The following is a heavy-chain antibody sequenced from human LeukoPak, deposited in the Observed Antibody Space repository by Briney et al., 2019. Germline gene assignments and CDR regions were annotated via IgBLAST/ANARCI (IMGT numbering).Heavy chain of an antibody. D-gene: IGHD6-13*01. CDR3: ARVSRYSSSWYYYYYYIDV. J-gene: IGHJ6*03. V-gene: IGHV3-53*01. CDR1: GFTVSSNY. CDR2: IYSGGST. Sequence: GGSLRLSCAASGFTVSSNYMSWVRQAPGKGLEWVSVIYSGGSTYYADSVKGRFTISRDNSKNTLYLQMNSLRAEDTAVYYCARVSRYSSSWYYYYYYIDVWGKGTTVTISS.